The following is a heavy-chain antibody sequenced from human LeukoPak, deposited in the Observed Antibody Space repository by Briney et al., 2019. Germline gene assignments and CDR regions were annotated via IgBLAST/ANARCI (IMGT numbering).Heavy chain of an antibody. Sequence: PSETLSLTCTVSGGPMSSSSYYWGWIRQPPGKGLEWFGSIYYSGSTYYNPSLKSRVTISVDTSKNQFSLKLSSVTAADTAVYYCAREFVGRRREQWLTRQDRAFDIWGQGTMVTVSS. J-gene: IGHJ3*02. CDR1: GGPMSSSSYY. CDR2: IYYSGST. V-gene: IGHV4-39*07. D-gene: IGHD6-19*01. CDR3: AREFVGRRREQWLTRQDRAFDI.